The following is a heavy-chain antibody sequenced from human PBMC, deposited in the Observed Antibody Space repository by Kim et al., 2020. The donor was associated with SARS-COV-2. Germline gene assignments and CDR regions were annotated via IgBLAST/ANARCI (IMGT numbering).Heavy chain of an antibody. Sequence: ASVKVSCKASGYTFNSYGIIWVRQAPGQGREVMGWISADNFNTNYAQKLQGRVTMTTDTSTSTAYMELRSLRSDDTGVYYCARVGFGELPADYWGQGTLVTVPS. J-gene: IGHJ4*02. CDR2: ISADNFNT. CDR1: GYTFNSYG. V-gene: IGHV1-18*01. D-gene: IGHD3-10*01. CDR3: ARVGFGELPADY.